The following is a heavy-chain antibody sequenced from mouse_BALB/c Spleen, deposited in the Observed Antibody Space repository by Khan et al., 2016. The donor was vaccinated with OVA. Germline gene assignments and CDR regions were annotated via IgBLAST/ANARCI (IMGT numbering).Heavy chain of an antibody. Sequence: EVQLLETGGGLVQPGGSRGLSCEGSGFTFSGFWMRWVRQTPGKTLVWIGDIYSDGSAINYAPSIKDRFTIFRDNEKSTLYLQMSNVRAADTATYFCMRYSDYYWYFDVWGPGTTVTVSS. CDR3: MRYSDYYWYFDV. D-gene: IGHD2-4*01. CDR2: IYSDGSAI. J-gene: IGHJ1*01. CDR1: GFTFSGFW. V-gene: IGHV11-2*02.